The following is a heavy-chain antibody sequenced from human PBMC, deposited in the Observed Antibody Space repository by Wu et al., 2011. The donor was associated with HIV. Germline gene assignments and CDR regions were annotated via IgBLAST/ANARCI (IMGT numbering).Heavy chain of an antibody. CDR2: VNPKSGAT. V-gene: IGHV1-2*02. J-gene: IGHJ4*01. CDR1: GYRFADYS. D-gene: IGHD2-21*01. CDR3: ARDLGGDEDY. Sequence: QVQLVQSGAEVQKPGASVKVSCKTSGYRFADYSIHWVRQAPGHGLEWMGLVNPKSGATNYAQNFQGRLTMTTDTSTNMAFMELARLTSDDTAVYYCARDLGGDEDYWGRGTLVTVSS.